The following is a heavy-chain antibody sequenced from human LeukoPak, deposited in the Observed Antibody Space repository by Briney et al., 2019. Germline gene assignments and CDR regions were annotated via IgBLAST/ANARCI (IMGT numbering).Heavy chain of an antibody. CDR3: ARYYYDSRGSDRFTGMDV. CDR2: ISSSGSTI. J-gene: IGHJ6*02. CDR1: GFTFSDYY. Sequence: GGSLRLSCAASGFTFSDYYMSWIRQAPGKGLEWVSYISSSGSTIYYADSVKGRFTISRDNAKNRLYLQMNSLRAEDTAVYYCARYYYDSRGSDRFTGMDVWGQGTTVTVSS. D-gene: IGHD3-22*01. V-gene: IGHV3-11*04.